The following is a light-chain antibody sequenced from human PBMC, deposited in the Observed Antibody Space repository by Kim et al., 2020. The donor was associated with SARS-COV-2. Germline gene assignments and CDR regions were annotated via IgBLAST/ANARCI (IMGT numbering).Light chain of an antibody. J-gene: IGKJ1*01. CDR3: QHRSNWPWT. CDR1: QSVSSY. Sequence: LSPGERATLSCRASQSVSSYLAWYQHKPGQAPRVLIYDASNRATGIPARFSGSGSGTDFTLTISSLEPEDCAVYYCQHRSNWPWTFGQGTKVDIK. V-gene: IGKV3-11*01. CDR2: DAS.